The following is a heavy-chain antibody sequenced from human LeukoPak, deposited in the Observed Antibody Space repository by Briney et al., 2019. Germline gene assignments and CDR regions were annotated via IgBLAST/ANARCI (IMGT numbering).Heavy chain of an antibody. Sequence: PSETLSLTCAVSGYSISSGYYWGRLRQPPGKGLEWIGSIYHSGSTYYNPSLNSRVTISVDTSKNQFSLKLSAVTATDTAVYYCARHQRYYDSSGYYFDYWGQGTLVTVSS. J-gene: IGHJ4*02. CDR1: GYSISSGYY. D-gene: IGHD3-22*01. CDR2: IYHSGST. V-gene: IGHV4-38-2*01. CDR3: ARHQRYYDSSGYYFDY.